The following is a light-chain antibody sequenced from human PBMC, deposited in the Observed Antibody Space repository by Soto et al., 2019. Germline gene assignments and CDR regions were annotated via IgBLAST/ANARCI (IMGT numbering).Light chain of an antibody. V-gene: IGLV1-40*01. CDR2: GST. CDR1: SSNIGAGYD. CDR3: QSYDISLNNYV. J-gene: IGLJ1*01. Sequence: QSVLTQAPSVSGAPGQRVTISCTGSSSNIGAGYDVHWYQQLPGTAPKLLIFGSTNRPSGVPDRFSGSKSGTSASLAITGLQADDEADYYCQSYDISLNNYVFGTETKVTVL.